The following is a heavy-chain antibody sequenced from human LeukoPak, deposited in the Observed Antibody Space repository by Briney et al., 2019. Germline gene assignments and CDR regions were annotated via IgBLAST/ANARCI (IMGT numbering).Heavy chain of an antibody. Sequence: GGSLRLSCAASGFIFRNYAMHWVRQAPGKGLEYVSAISSSGDNTYYGDSVKGRFTISRDNSKNTLSLQMSSLRVEDTAVYYCVREERGLAIDYWGQGTLVTVSS. V-gene: IGHV3-64*02. CDR1: GFIFRNYA. CDR2: ISSSGDNT. CDR3: VREERGLAIDY. D-gene: IGHD5-12*01. J-gene: IGHJ4*02.